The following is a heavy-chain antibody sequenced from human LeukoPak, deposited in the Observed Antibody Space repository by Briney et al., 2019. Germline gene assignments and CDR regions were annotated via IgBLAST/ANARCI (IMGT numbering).Heavy chain of an antibody. CDR2: IKEDGSEK. CDR3: ARDKTYSSSWYGYDY. D-gene: IGHD6-13*01. V-gene: IGHV3-7*03. Sequence: GGSLRLSCAASEFTFSSYWMSWVRQAPGKRLEWVANIKEDGSEKYYVDSVKGRFTISRDNARNSLYLQMNSLRAEDTAVYYCARDKTYSSSWYGYDYWGQGTLVTVSS. CDR1: EFTFSSYW. J-gene: IGHJ4*02.